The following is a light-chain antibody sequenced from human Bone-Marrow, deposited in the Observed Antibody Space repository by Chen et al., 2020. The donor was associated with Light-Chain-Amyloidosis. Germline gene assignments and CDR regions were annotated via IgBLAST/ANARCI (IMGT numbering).Light chain of an antibody. Sequence: QSALTQPASVSGSPGQSITISCTGTSGDVGAYNYVSWYQQHPGNAPKLLIYDVSNRPSGVSNRFSGSKSGNTASLTISGLQAEDEADYYCNSYTTSDTYVFGTGTEVTVL. CDR3: NSYTTSDTYV. CDR2: DVS. CDR1: SGDVGAYNY. J-gene: IGLJ1*01. V-gene: IGLV2-14*03.